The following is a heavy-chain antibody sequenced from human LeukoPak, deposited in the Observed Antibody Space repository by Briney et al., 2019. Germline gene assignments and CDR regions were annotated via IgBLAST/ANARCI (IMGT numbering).Heavy chain of an antibody. J-gene: IGHJ5*02. CDR2: ISAYNGNT. Sequence: GASVKVSCKASGYTFTSYYMHWVRQAPGQGLEWMGWISAYNGNTNYAQKLQGRVTMTTDTSTSTAYMELRSLRSDDTAVYYCARDHRGITMVRGGLTWFDPWGQGTLVTVSS. CDR1: GYTFTSYY. CDR3: ARDHRGITMVRGGLTWFDP. D-gene: IGHD3-10*01. V-gene: IGHV1-18*04.